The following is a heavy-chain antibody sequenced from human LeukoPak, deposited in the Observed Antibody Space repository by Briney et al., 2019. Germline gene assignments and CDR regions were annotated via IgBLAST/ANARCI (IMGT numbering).Heavy chain of an antibody. D-gene: IGHD4-17*01. CDR3: ARVKIYSGDYGLFGY. J-gene: IGHJ4*02. CDR2: IYYSGFT. V-gene: IGHV4-39*07. Sequence: SETLSLTCTVSGGSISSSDYYWGWIRQPPGKGLEWIGSIYYSGFTYYNPSLRGRVTISLDTSKNQFSLKLRSVTAADTAVYYCARVKIYSGDYGLFGYWGQGTLVTVSS. CDR1: GGSISSSDYY.